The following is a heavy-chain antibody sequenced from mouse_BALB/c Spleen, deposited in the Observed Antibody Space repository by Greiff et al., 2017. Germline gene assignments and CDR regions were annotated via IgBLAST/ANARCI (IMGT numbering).Heavy chain of an antibody. D-gene: IGHD1-1*01. V-gene: IGHV1-7*01. J-gene: IGHJ4*01. CDR3: ARGVRYYAMDY. CDR2: INPSTGYT. CDR1: GYTFTSYW. Sequence: QVQLQQSGAELAKPGASVKMSCKASGYTFTSYWMHWVKQRPGQGLEWIGYINPSTGYTEYNQKFKDKATLTADKSSSTAYMQLSSLTSEDSAVYYCARGVRYYAMDYWGQGTSVTVSS.